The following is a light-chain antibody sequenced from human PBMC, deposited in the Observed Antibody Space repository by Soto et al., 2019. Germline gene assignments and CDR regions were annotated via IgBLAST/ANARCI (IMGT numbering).Light chain of an antibody. J-gene: IGLJ1*01. CDR3: CSYAGTFYV. CDR1: SSDFGGYNY. V-gene: IGLV2-11*01. CDR2: DVS. Sequence: ALTQPRSVSGSPGQSVTISCTGTSSDFGGYNYVSWYQHHPGKAPKLMIYDVSERPSGVPDRFSGSKSGNTASLTISGLQAEDEADYYCCSYAGTFYVFGTGTKVTVL.